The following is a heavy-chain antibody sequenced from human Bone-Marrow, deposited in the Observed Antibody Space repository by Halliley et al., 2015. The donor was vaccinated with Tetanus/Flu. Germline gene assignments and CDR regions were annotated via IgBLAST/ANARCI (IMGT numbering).Heavy chain of an antibody. Sequence: IYAGGSTGPTPSLKTRVPISVDTSKNHFSLKLTSVTAADTAVYYCATNDYDSWNGVSDWYFDIWGRGTHVTVSS. CDR2: IYAGGST. J-gene: IGHJ2*01. CDR3: ATNDYDSWNGVSDWYFDI. V-gene: IGHV4-39*02. D-gene: IGHD3-3*01.